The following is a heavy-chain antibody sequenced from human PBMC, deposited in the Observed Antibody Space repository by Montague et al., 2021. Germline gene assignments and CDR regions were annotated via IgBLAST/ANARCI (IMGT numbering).Heavy chain of an antibody. CDR2: VFYCGDA. CDR3: ARGSDYMKN. Sequence: SETLSLTCTVSGGSLSNYYWTWIRQSPGGALEWIGYVFYCGDANYNPSLRSRVAISVDTSKNQFSLKLSSVTAADTAVYYCARGSDYMKNWGQGIRVTVSS. CDR1: GGSLSNYY. V-gene: IGHV4-59*01. D-gene: IGHD1-26*01. J-gene: IGHJ4*02.